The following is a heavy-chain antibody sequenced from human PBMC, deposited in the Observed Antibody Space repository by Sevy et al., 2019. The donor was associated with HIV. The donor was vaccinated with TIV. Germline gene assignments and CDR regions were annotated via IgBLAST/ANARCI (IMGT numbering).Heavy chain of an antibody. J-gene: IGHJ4*02. CDR2: IKSKTDGGTT. V-gene: IGHV3-15*01. Sequence: GGSLRLSCAAFGFTVSDAWMSWVRRAPGKGLQWVGRIKSKTDGGTTDYVTPVKGRFTISRDDSKNTLYLQINSLKTADTAVYYCTLEGLYCSGGTCYSEGFDSWGQGILVTVSS. CDR1: GFTVSDAW. CDR3: TLEGLYCSGGTCYSEGFDS. D-gene: IGHD2-15*01.